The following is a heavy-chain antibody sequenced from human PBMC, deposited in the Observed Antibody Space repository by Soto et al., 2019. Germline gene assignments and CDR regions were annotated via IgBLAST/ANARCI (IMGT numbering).Heavy chain of an antibody. CDR1: KFTFRTYV. V-gene: IGHV3-30*04. J-gene: IGHJ6*02. CDR3: AREMIPMIMGGMSAMDV. D-gene: IGHD3-22*01. Sequence: QVQLVESGGGVVQPERSQRLSCAASKFTFRTYVKHWVRQAPGKGLEWVALISFDGSNKYYADSVKGRFTISRDNSKNTMYLQMNSLRPEDTAVYYCAREMIPMIMGGMSAMDVWGQGTTVTVSS. CDR2: ISFDGSNK.